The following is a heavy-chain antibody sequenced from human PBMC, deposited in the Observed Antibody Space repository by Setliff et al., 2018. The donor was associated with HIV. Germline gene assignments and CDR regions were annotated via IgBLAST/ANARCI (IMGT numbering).Heavy chain of an antibody. D-gene: IGHD5-12*01. CDR3: ASDAVSGYDWKWFDS. V-gene: IGHV1-2*06. CDR1: GYTFSDYY. CDR2: INPHSGGT. J-gene: IGHJ5*01. Sequence: ASVKVSCKASGYTFSDYYFHWVRQAPGQGLEWMGRINPHSGGTNYAQKFQGRVTMTSDTSTYTVYMELSGLTSDDTAFYYCASDAVSGYDWKWFDSWGQGTLVTVS.